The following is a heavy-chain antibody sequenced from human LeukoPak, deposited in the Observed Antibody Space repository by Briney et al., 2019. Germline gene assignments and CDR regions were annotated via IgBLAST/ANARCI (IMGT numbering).Heavy chain of an antibody. CDR1: GFTFSSSA. CDR2: ISSSSSYI. D-gene: IGHD2-2*01. V-gene: IGHV3-21*01. CDR3: AREGYQLPLDY. J-gene: IGHJ4*02. Sequence: GGSLRLSCAASGFTFSSSAMSWVRQVPGKGLEWVSSISSSSSYIYYADSVKGRFTISRDNAKNSLYLQMNSLRAEDTAVYYCAREGYQLPLDYWGQGTLVTVSS.